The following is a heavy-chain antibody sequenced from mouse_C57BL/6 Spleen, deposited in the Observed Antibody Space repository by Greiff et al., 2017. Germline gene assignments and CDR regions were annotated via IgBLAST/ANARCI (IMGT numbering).Heavy chain of an antibody. Sequence: EVKLQESGAELVRPGASVKLSCTASGFNIKDDHMHWVKQRPEQGLEWIGWFDPENGDTEYASKFQGKATITADTSSNTVYLQLSSLTSEDTAVYYCTTSGVRRRFAYWGQGTLVTVSA. D-gene: IGHD2-14*01. V-gene: IGHV14-4*01. J-gene: IGHJ3*01. CDR3: TTSGVRRRFAY. CDR2: FDPENGDT. CDR1: GFNIKDDH.